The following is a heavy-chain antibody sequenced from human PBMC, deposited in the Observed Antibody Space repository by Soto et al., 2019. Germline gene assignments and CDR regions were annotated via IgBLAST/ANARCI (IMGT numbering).Heavy chain of an antibody. CDR3: ATAEVDY. J-gene: IGHJ4*02. Sequence: GSLRLSCAASGFTFSNAWMSWVRQAPGKGLEWVGLIKSKTDGGTTDYAAPVKGRFTISRDDSKNTLYLQMNSLRAEDTAVYYCATAEVDYWGPGTLVTVSS. CDR2: IKSKTDGGTT. CDR1: GFTFSNAW. V-gene: IGHV3-15*05.